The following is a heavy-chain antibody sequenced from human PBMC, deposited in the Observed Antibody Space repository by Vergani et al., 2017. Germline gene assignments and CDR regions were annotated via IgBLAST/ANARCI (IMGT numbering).Heavy chain of an antibody. CDR3: AKDRGRGWAMNFDY. CDR1: GFTFSSYA. V-gene: IGHV3-30-3*01. Sequence: QVQLVESGGGVVQPGRSLRLSCAASGFTFSSYAMHWVRQAPGKGLEWVAVISYDGSNKYYADSVKGRFTISRDNSKNSLYLQMNSLRTEDTALYYCAKDRGRGWAMNFDYWGQGTLVTVSS. CDR2: ISYDGSNK. D-gene: IGHD6-19*01. J-gene: IGHJ4*02.